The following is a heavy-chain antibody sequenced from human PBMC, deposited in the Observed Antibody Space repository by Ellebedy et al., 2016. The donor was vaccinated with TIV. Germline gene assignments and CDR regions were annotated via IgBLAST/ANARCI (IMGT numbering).Heavy chain of an antibody. Sequence: ASVKVSXXASGYTFTSYDINWVRQATGQGLEWMGWMNPNSGNTGYAQKFQGRVTMTRNTSISTAYMELSSPRSEDTAVYYCARESALDTAMVDWGQGTLVTVSS. D-gene: IGHD5-18*01. CDR1: GYTFTSYD. V-gene: IGHV1-8*01. CDR2: MNPNSGNT. J-gene: IGHJ4*02. CDR3: ARESALDTAMVD.